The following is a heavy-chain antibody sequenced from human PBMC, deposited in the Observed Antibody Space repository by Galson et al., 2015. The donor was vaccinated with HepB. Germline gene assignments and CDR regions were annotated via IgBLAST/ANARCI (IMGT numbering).Heavy chain of an antibody. J-gene: IGHJ6*03. CDR3: AKDTGYYYLDV. Sequence: SLRLSCAASGFTFSSYGMHWVRQAPGKGLKWVAVISYDASIKYYADSVKGRFTISRDNSKSTLYLQMNSLRAEDTAVYYCAKDTGYYYLDVWGKGTTVTVSS. CDR1: GFTFSSYG. CDR2: ISYDASIK. V-gene: IGHV3-30*18. D-gene: IGHD4-17*01.